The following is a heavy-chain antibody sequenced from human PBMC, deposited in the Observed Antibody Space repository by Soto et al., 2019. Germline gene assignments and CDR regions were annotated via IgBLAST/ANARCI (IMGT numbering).Heavy chain of an antibody. CDR3: ARRPRITMIPRPVDY. D-gene: IGHD3-22*01. J-gene: IGHJ4*02. V-gene: IGHV3-21*01. Sequence: PGGSLRLSCAASGFTFSSYSMNWVRQAPGKGLEWVSSISSSSSYIYYADSVKGRFTISRDNAKNSLYLQMNSLRAEDTAVYYCARRPRITMIPRPVDYWGQGTLVTVSS. CDR1: GFTFSSYS. CDR2: ISSSSSYI.